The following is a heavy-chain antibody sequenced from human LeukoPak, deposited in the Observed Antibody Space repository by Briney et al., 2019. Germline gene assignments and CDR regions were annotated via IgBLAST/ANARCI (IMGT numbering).Heavy chain of an antibody. V-gene: IGHV3-21*01. CDR1: GFTFSSYS. Sequence: GGSLRLSCAASGFTFSSYSMNWVRQAPGKGLEWVSSISSSSSYIYYADSVKGRFTISRDNAKNSLYLQMNSLRAEDTAVYYCAGAFKGSNWFDPWGQGTLVTVSS. CDR3: AGAFKGSNWFDP. J-gene: IGHJ5*02. CDR2: ISSSSSYI.